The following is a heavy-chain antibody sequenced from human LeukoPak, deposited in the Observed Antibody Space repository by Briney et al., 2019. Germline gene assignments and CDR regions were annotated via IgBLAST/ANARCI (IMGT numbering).Heavy chain of an antibody. CDR2: ITTSNVNM. CDR3: ARVSYHDVLSGYYLDS. CDR1: GFTVSINY. D-gene: IGHD3-3*01. J-gene: IGHJ5*01. Sequence: GGSLRLSCAASGFTVSINYMSWVRQAPGKGLEWISYITTSNVNMYYADSVKGRFTISRDNSKNTLYLQMKSLRAEDTAVYFCARVSYHDVLSGYYLDSWGPGTLVTVSS. V-gene: IGHV3-66*01.